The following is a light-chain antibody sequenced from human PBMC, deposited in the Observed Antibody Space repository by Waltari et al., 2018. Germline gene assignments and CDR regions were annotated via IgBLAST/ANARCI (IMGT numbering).Light chain of an antibody. CDR2: EVS. CDR1: SSDIGGYNY. Sequence: QSALTQPPSASGSPGQSVTISCTGTSSDIGGYNYVSWYQQHPGKAPRLMLYEVSKRPPGVPDRFSGSKSGNTASLTVSGLQAEDEADYYCSSYADSNNLVFGGGTKLTVL. CDR3: SSYADSNNLV. J-gene: IGLJ2*01. V-gene: IGLV2-8*01.